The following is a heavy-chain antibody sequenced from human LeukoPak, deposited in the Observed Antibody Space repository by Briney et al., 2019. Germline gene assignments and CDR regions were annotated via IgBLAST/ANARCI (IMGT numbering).Heavy chain of an antibody. V-gene: IGHV1-18*01. D-gene: IGHD3-22*01. J-gene: IGHJ4*02. CDR1: GYTFTSYS. CDR2: ISAYNGNT. CDR3: ARGSGGYYYDY. Sequence: GASVKVSCKASGYTFTSYSITWVRQAPGQGLEWMGGISAYNGNTNYAQKLQGRVTITADESTSTAYMELSSLRSEDTAVYYCARGSGGYYYDYWGQGTLVTVSS.